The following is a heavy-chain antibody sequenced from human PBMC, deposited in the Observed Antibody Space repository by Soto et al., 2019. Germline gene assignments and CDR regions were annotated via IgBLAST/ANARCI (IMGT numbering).Heavy chain of an antibody. J-gene: IGHJ4*02. CDR2: ISYDGSNK. CDR3: AKDHYDSSGYYRPLPLDY. Sequence: LRLSCAASGFTFSSYGMHWVRQAPGKGLEWVAVISYDGSNKYYADSVKGRFTISRDNSKNTLYLQMNSLRAEDTAVYYCAKDHYDSSGYYRPLPLDYWGQGTLVTVSS. V-gene: IGHV3-30*18. D-gene: IGHD3-22*01. CDR1: GFTFSSYG.